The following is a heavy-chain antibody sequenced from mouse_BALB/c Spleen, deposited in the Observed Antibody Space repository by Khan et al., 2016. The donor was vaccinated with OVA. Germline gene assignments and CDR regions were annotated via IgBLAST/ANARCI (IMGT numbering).Heavy chain of an antibody. D-gene: IGHD1-3*01. J-gene: IGHJ3*01. Sequence: QVQLKESGAELVRPGVSVKISCKGPGYTFTDFAIHWVKQSHSKSLEWIGVISTYYGDPTYNQKFKDKATMTVDKSSSTAYMELGRLTSEDSAIXYCTRGSGKFRFAYWGQGTLVTVSA. CDR1: GYTFTDFA. CDR2: ISTYYGDP. V-gene: IGHV1S137*01. CDR3: TRGSGKFRFAY.